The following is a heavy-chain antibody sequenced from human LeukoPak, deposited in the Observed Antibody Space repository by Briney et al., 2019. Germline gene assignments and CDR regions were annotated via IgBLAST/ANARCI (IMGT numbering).Heavy chain of an antibody. Sequence: PGGSLRLSCAASGFTFSSYEMNWVRQAPGKGLEWVSAISGSGGSTYYADSVKGRFTISRDNSKNTLYLQMNSLRAEDTAVYYCANHCGVVRAFDIWGQGTMVTVSS. CDR2: ISGSGGST. CDR3: ANHCGVVRAFDI. CDR1: GFTFSSYE. J-gene: IGHJ3*02. V-gene: IGHV3-23*01. D-gene: IGHD3-3*01.